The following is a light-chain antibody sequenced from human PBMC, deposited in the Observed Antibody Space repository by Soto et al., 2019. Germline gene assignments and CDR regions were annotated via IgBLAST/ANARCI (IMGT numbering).Light chain of an antibody. CDR2: GAS. CDR3: QQYATSPLT. V-gene: IGKV3-20*01. J-gene: IGKJ2*01. CDR1: QSVSSSQ. Sequence: EIVLTQSPGTLSLSPGESATLSCRASQSVSSSQVAWYQLKPGQAPRLLIYGASSRATGIPDRFSGVGSETDFTLPISRLEPEDFAVYYCQQYATSPLTFGQGTKLEIK.